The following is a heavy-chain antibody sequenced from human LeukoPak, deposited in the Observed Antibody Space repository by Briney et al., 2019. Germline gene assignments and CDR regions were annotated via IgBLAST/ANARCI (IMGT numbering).Heavy chain of an antibody. J-gene: IGHJ6*04. D-gene: IGHD3-9*01. Sequence: SQTLSLTCTVSGGSISSGDYYWNWIRQPPGKGLEWIGYIYYSGSTYYNPSLKSRVTISVDTSKNQFSLKLSSVTAADTAVYYCASALMYYDILTGYTDIYYYYYGMDVWGKGTTVTVSS. CDR1: GGSISSGDYY. V-gene: IGHV4-30-4*01. CDR2: IYYSGST. CDR3: ASALMYYDILTGYTDIYYYYYGMDV.